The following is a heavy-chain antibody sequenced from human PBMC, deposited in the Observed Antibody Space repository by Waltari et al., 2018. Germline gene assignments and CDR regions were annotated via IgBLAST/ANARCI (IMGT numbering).Heavy chain of an antibody. CDR2: INPNSGGT. D-gene: IGHD2-2*01. Sequence: QVQLVQSGAEVKKPGASGKVSCKASGYTVTGHYMHWVRQAQGQGLEWRGRINPNSGGTNYAQKFQGRVTMTRDTSISTVYMELSRLTSDDTAMYYCARDYCSSISCVFDYWGQGTLVTVSS. CDR3: ARDYCSSISCVFDY. V-gene: IGHV1-2*06. CDR1: GYTVTGHY. J-gene: IGHJ4*02.